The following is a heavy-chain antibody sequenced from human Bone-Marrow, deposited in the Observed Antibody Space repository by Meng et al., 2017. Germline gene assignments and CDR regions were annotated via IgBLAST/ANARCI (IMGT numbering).Heavy chain of an antibody. CDR1: GFTFSSYS. CDR3: ARGHRKGDY. J-gene: IGHJ4*02. V-gene: IGHV3-21*01. CDR2: ISSSSSYI. Sequence: GESLKISCAASGFTFSSYSMNWVRQAPGKGLEWVSSISSSSSYIYYADSVKGRFTISRDNAKNSLYLQMSSLRAEDTAIYYCARGHRKGDYWGQGTLVTVSS.